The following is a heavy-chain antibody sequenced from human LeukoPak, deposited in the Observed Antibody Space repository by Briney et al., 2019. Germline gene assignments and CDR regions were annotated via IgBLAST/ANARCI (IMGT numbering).Heavy chain of an antibody. J-gene: IGHJ4*02. Sequence: GGSLRLSCAASGFTFSSYGMHWVRQAPGKGLEWVALISYDGSNKYYADSVKGRFTISRDNSKNTLYLHMNSLRPEDTAVYYCAKDHYGYGSYFDYWGQETLVTVSS. CDR1: GFTFSSYG. D-gene: IGHD5-18*01. CDR3: AKDHYGYGSYFDY. V-gene: IGHV3-30*18. CDR2: ISYDGSNK.